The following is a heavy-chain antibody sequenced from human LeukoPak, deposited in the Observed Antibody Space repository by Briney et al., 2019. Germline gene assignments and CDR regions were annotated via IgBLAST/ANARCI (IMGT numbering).Heavy chain of an antibody. Sequence: SGGSLRLSCAASGFTFSSYAMSWVRQAPGKGLGWVSAISGSGGSTYYADSVKGRFTISRDNSKNTLYLQMNSLRAEDTAVYYCAKFKGEPYYFDYWGQGTLVTVSS. CDR3: AKFKGEPYYFDY. D-gene: IGHD1-14*01. J-gene: IGHJ4*02. CDR2: ISGSGGST. CDR1: GFTFSSYA. V-gene: IGHV3-23*01.